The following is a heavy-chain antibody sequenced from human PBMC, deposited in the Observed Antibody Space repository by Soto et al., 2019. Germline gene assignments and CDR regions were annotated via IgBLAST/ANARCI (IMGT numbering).Heavy chain of an antibody. J-gene: IGHJ6*02. CDR1: GDSVSSNSAA. CDR2: TYYRSKWYN. CDR3: ARVIGGIRSSLFSGGMDV. Sequence: SQTLSLTCAISGDSVSSNSAAWNWIRQSPSRGLEWLGRTYYRSKWYNDYAVSVKGRITINPDTSKNQFSLQLNSVTPEDTAVYYCARVIGGIRSSLFSGGMDVWGQGTTVTVSS. D-gene: IGHD6-6*01. V-gene: IGHV6-1*01.